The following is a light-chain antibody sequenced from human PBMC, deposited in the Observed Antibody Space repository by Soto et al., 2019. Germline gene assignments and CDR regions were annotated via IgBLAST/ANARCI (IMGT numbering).Light chain of an antibody. J-gene: IGKJ2*01. Sequence: DIQMTQSPSSLSASVGDRVTITCRASHSISSYLNWYQQKPGKAPKLLIYAVSTLQGGVPPRFSGSGSGTDFTRTISRLQPEDFSTDYCQQSYNTPRNLGQGTKLEIK. CDR1: HSISSY. CDR2: AVS. V-gene: IGKV1-39*01. CDR3: QQSYNTPRN.